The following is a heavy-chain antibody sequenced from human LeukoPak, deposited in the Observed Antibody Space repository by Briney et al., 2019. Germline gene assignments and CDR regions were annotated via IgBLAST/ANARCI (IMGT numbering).Heavy chain of an antibody. CDR3: ARDRITMVRGEAIFDL. CDR2: IYYSGST. J-gene: IGHJ2*01. Sequence: SETLSLTCTVSGGSISSYYWSWIRQPPGKGLEWIGYIYYSGSTYYNPSLKSRVTISVDTSKNQFSLKLSSVTAADTAVYYCARDRITMVRGEAIFDLWGRGTLVTVSS. D-gene: IGHD3-10*01. V-gene: IGHV4-30-4*01. CDR1: GGSISSYY.